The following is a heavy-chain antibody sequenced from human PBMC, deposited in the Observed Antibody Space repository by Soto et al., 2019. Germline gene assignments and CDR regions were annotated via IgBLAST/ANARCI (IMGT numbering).Heavy chain of an antibody. D-gene: IGHD6-6*01. J-gene: IGHJ4*02. CDR3: AREAIAARNFDY. Sequence: SETLSLTCAVSGYSISSGYYWGWIRQPPGKGLEGIGSIRHSGTTDYNPSLKGRVTMSVDTSKNQFSLKLSSVTAADTAVYYCAREAIAARNFDYWGQGTLVTVYS. CDR2: IRHSGTT. CDR1: GYSISSGYY. V-gene: IGHV4-38-2*02.